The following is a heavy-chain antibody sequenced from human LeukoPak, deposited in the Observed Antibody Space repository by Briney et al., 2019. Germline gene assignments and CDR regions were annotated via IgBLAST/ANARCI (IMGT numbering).Heavy chain of an antibody. CDR2: IYYSGST. CDR3: GRGMRDYYGLDY. CDR1: GGSISSYY. D-gene: IGHD3-10*01. J-gene: IGHJ4*02. V-gene: IGHV4-59*01. Sequence: SETLSLTCTVSGGSISSYYWSWIRQPPGKGLEWIGYIYYSGSTNYNPSLKSRVTISVDTSKNQFSLKLSSVTAADTAVYYCGRGMRDYYGLDYWGQGILVTVSS.